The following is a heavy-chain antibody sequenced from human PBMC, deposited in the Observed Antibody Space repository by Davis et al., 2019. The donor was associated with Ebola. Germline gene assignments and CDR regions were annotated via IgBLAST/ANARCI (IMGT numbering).Heavy chain of an antibody. Sequence: MPSETLSPTCAVHGGSFTGFYWSWIRQPAGKVLEWIGEINHSGSTNYNPSLKSRVTISVDTSKNQFSLKLSSVTAADTAVYYCARWSGMDVWGQGTTVTVSS. CDR1: GGSFTGFY. CDR2: INHSGST. CDR3: ARWSGMDV. V-gene: IGHV4-34*01. J-gene: IGHJ6*02.